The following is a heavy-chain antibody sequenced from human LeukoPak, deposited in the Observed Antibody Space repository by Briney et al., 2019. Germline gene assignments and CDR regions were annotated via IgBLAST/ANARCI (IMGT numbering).Heavy chain of an antibody. CDR1: GGSFSGYY. V-gene: IGHV4-34*01. D-gene: IGHD3-9*01. CDR2: MNHSGST. CDR3: ARERVLYYDILTGYRNDAFDI. Sequence: SETLSLTCAVYGGSFSGYYWSWIRQPPGKGLEWIGEMNHSGSTNYNPSLKSRVTISVDTSKNQFSLKLSSVTAADTAVYYCARERVLYYDILTGYRNDAFDIWGQGTMVTVSS. J-gene: IGHJ3*02.